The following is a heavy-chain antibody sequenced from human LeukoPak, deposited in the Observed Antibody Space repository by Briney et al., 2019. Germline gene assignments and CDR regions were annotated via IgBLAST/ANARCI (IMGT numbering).Heavy chain of an antibody. J-gene: IGHJ5*02. CDR1: GGSITSSSYY. CDR2: IHYTGRT. Sequence: PSETLSLTCSVSGGSITSSSYYWGWIRQSPEKGLEWIVSIHYTGRTDYNPSLKSRVTISVDTSENQVSLKVRSVTAADTAVYYCARIKEVRRGGPNRFDPWGQGTLVTVSS. V-gene: IGHV4-39*01. D-gene: IGHD3-10*01. CDR3: ARIKEVRRGGPNRFDP.